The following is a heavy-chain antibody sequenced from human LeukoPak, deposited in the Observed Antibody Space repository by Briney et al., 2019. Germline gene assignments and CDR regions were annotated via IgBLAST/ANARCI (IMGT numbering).Heavy chain of an antibody. CDR3: ARDPGAVAGPRGDY. Sequence: TSETLSLTCAVYGGSFSGYYWSWIRQPPGKGLEWIGEINHSGSTNYNPPLKSRVTISVDTSKNQFSLKLSSVTAADTAVYYCARDPGAVAGPRGDYWGQGTLVTVSS. CDR2: INHSGST. D-gene: IGHD6-19*01. J-gene: IGHJ4*02. CDR1: GGSFSGYY. V-gene: IGHV4-34*01.